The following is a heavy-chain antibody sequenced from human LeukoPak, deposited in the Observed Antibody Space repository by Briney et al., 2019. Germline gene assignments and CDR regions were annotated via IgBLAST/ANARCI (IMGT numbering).Heavy chain of an antibody. Sequence: PSETLSLTCPVSGASVHSFYWSWIRQPPGKGLEWIGYTHYTGRSKYNPSLKSRVTMSVDTSKNQFSLKLSSVTAADTAVYYCARQQWLVGYYFDYWGQGTLVTVSS. CDR3: ARQQWLVGYYFDY. D-gene: IGHD6-19*01. CDR1: GASVHSFY. CDR2: THYTGRS. J-gene: IGHJ4*02. V-gene: IGHV4-59*08.